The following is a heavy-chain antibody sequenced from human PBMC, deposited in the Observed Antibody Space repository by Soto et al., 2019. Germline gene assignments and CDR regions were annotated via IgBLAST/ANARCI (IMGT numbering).Heavy chain of an antibody. Sequence: GGSLRLSCAASGFTFSNYAMSWVRQAPGKGLEWVSGVSGSDITTYYADSVKGRFTISRDNSKNTVYLQMNSLRAEDTAVYYCANGLTSISHWGQGTPVTVSS. CDR2: VSGSDITT. CDR1: GFTFSNYA. V-gene: IGHV3-23*01. CDR3: ANGLTSISH. J-gene: IGHJ4*02. D-gene: IGHD7-27*01.